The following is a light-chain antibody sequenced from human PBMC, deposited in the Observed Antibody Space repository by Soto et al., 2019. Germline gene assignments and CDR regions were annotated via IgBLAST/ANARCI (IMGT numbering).Light chain of an antibody. J-gene: IGKJ4*01. CDR3: QQYKSCPPLT. CDR2: GAS. V-gene: IGKV3-15*01. CDR1: QSVSTN. Sequence: EIVMTQSPVTLSVSPGERATLSCRASQSVSTNLAWYQQKPGQGPRLLIYGASVRATGTPARFSGSGSGTEFTLTISSLQSEDFAVYYCQQYKSCPPLTFGGGTKVEI.